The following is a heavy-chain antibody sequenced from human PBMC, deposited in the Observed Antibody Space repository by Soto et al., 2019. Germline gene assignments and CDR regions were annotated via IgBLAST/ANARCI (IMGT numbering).Heavy chain of an antibody. Sequence: QVQLVQSGAEVKKPGSSVKVSCKASGGTFSSYAISWVRQAPGQGLEWMGGIIPIFGTANYAQKFQGRVTITADESTITACMERSKLRSEDTAVYYCASGRRAGALGAFDIWGQGTMVTVSS. CDR3: ASGRRAGALGAFDI. D-gene: IGHD3-10*01. CDR2: IIPIFGTA. CDR1: GGTFSSYA. J-gene: IGHJ3*02. V-gene: IGHV1-69*01.